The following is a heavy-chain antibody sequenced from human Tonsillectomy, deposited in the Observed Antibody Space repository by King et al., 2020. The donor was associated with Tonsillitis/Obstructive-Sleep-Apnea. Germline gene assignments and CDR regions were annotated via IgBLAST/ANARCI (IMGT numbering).Heavy chain of an antibody. V-gene: IGHV3-23*04. CDR3: AKDLTVRSSSPWDY. D-gene: IGHD3-10*01. CDR1: GFTFSSYA. Sequence: VQLVESGGGLVQPGGSLRLSCTASGFTFSSYAMSWVRQAPGKGLEWVSVISGSGGSTYYADSVKGRFTISRENSKNTLYLQMNSLRAADTAVYYCAKDLTVRSSSPWDYWGQGALVTVSS. J-gene: IGHJ4*02. CDR2: ISGSGGST.